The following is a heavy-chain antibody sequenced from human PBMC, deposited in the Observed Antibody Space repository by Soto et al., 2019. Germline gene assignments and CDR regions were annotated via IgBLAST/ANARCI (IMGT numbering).Heavy chain of an antibody. CDR3: ERPLAAAGTCWFDP. V-gene: IGHV3-33*01. J-gene: IGHJ5*02. D-gene: IGHD6-13*01. CDR2: IWYDGSNK. CDR1: GFTFSSYG. Sequence: GGSLRLSCAASGFTFSSYGMHWIRQAPGKGLEWVAVIWYDGSNKYYADSVKGRFTISRDNSKNTLYLQMNSLRAEDTAVYYCERPLAAAGTCWFDPWGQGTLVTSP.